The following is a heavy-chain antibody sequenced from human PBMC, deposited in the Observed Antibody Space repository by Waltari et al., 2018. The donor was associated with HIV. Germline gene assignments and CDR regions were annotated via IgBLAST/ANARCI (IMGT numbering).Heavy chain of an antibody. CDR2: IIPIFGTA. Sequence: QVQLVQSGAAVKKPGSSVTLSCKASGCTFSSYPISWVRQAPGQGLEWMGGIIPIFGTANYEQKFQGRVTITADESTSTAYMELSRLRSEDTAVYYCARERVRGDYVGLSAFDIWGQGTMVTVSS. J-gene: IGHJ3*02. V-gene: IGHV1-69*12. CDR3: ARERVRGDYVGLSAFDI. D-gene: IGHD4-17*01. CDR1: GCTFSSYP.